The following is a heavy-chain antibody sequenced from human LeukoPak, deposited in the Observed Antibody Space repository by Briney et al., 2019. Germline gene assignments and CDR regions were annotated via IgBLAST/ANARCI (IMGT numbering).Heavy chain of an antibody. Sequence: SATLSLTCTVSGGSISSYYWSWIRQPPGKGLEWIGNIYYTGSTNYNPSLKSRVTLSVDMSNNQLSLRLTSVTAADTAVYYCARGEHTCDYWGQGTLVTVSS. D-gene: IGHD1/OR15-1a*01. J-gene: IGHJ4*02. CDR3: ARGEHTCDY. CDR2: IYYTGST. V-gene: IGHV4-59*12. CDR1: GGSISSYY.